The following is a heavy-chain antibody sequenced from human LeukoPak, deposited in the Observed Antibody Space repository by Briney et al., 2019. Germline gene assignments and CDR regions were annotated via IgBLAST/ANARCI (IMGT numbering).Heavy chain of an antibody. Sequence: GGSLRLSCAASGFTFSFYSMNWVRQAPGKGLEWVSSISSSSSNIHYADSVKGRFTISRDNAKNSLYLQMNSLRAEDTAVYYCARDGGLRYFDWPIDYWGQGTLVTVSS. D-gene: IGHD3-9*01. CDR3: ARDGGLRYFDWPIDY. V-gene: IGHV3-21*01. CDR1: GFTFSFYS. CDR2: ISSSSSNI. J-gene: IGHJ4*02.